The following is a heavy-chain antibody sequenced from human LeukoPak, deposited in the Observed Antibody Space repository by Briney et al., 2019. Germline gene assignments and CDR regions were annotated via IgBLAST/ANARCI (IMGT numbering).Heavy chain of an antibody. V-gene: IGHV4-59*12. Sequence: SETLSLTCTVSGGSISSYYWSWIRQPPGKGLEWIGYIYYSGSTNYNPSLKSRVTISVDTSKNQFSLKLSSVTAADTAVYYCARVRGRITMIVGPYFDYWGQGTLVTVSS. J-gene: IGHJ4*02. CDR1: GGSISSYY. CDR3: ARVRGRITMIVGPYFDY. CDR2: IYYSGST. D-gene: IGHD3-22*01.